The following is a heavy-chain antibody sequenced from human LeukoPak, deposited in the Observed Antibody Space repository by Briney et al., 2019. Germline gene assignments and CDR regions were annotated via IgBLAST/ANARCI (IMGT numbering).Heavy chain of an antibody. CDR2: IYYSGST. CDR1: GGSISSGGYY. V-gene: IGHV4-31*03. Sequence: PSQTLSLTCTVSGGSISSGGYYWRWIRQHPGKGLEWIGYIYYSGSTYYNPSLKSRVTISVDTSKNQFSLKLSSVTAADTAVYYCARGCYPYNWFDPWGQGTLVTVSS. D-gene: IGHD2-2*01. J-gene: IGHJ5*02. CDR3: ARGCYPYNWFDP.